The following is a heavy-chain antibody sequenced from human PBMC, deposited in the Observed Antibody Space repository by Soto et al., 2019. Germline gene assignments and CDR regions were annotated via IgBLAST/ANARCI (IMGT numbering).Heavy chain of an antibody. D-gene: IGHD2-21*02. CDR3: ALVVTAIQFDY. Sequence: SETLSLTCAVSGGSISSGGYSWSWIRQPPGKGLEWIGEINHSGSTNYNPSLKSRVTISVDTSKNQFSLKLSSVTAADTAVYYCALVVTAIQFDYWGQGTLVTVSS. CDR2: INHSGST. CDR1: GGSISSGGYS. V-gene: IGHV4-30-2*01. J-gene: IGHJ4*02.